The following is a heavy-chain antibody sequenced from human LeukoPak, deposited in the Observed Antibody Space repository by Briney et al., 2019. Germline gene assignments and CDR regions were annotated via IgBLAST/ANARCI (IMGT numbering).Heavy chain of an antibody. D-gene: IGHD3-22*01. V-gene: IGHV3-23*01. CDR2: ISDSGGGT. CDR1: GFIFSNCA. CDR3: AKEDYYDSSGYYYVRAYFQH. J-gene: IGHJ1*01. Sequence: GGSLRLSCAASGFIFSNCAMTWVRQAPGKGLEWVSAISDSGGGTYYADSVKGRFTISRDNSKNTLYLQMNSLRAEDTAVYYCAKEDYYDSSGYYYVRAYFQHWGQGTLVTVSS.